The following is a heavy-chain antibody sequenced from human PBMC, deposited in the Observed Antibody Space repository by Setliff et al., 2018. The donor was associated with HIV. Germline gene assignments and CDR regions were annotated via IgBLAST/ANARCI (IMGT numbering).Heavy chain of an antibody. Sequence: SETLSLTCTVSGVSSSSYHWSWLRQSPEKGLEWIGYVDTRGYAYYNPFLESRGTISRDMSKNQFSLRLTSVTAADTAVYYCARDSRGSGNFDFWGQGTLVTVSS. CDR1: GVSSSSYH. D-gene: IGHD3-10*01. CDR2: VDTRGYA. J-gene: IGHJ4*02. V-gene: IGHV4-4*08. CDR3: ARDSRGSGNFDF.